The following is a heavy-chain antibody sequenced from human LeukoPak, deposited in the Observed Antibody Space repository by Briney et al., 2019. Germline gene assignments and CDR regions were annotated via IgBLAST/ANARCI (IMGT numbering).Heavy chain of an antibody. Sequence: GGSLRLSCAASGFTFSSYSMNWVRQAPGKGLEWVSSISSSSSYIYYADSVKGRFTISSDNAKNSLYLQMNSLRAEDTAVYYCARDYYDSSGYSRIFDYWGQGTLVTVSS. CDR2: ISSSSSYI. V-gene: IGHV3-21*01. CDR1: GFTFSSYS. J-gene: IGHJ4*02. D-gene: IGHD3-22*01. CDR3: ARDYYDSSGYSRIFDY.